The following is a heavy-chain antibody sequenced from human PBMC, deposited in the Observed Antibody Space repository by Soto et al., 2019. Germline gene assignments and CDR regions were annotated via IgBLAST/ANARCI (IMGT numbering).Heavy chain of an antibody. J-gene: IGHJ6*03. Sequence: EVQLLESGGGLVQPGGSLRLSCAASGFRFGDYAMSWVRQAPGKGLEWVSSITGNGLSTYYADSVKGRFTISRDNSKNTLFLHLNGLRGEDTAVYYCAKGSAWGHYYNYNVDVWSKGTTVAVSS. CDR1: GFRFGDYA. V-gene: IGHV3-23*01. D-gene: IGHD3-10*01. CDR2: ITGNGLST. CDR3: AKGSAWGHYYNYNVDV.